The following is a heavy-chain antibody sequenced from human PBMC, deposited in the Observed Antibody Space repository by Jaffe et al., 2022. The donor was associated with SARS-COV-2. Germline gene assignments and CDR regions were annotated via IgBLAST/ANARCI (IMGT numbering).Heavy chain of an antibody. CDR2: INTYTGNP. CDR3: ARDVIAPTDTWFDP. D-gene: IGHD6-13*01. V-gene: IGHV7-4-1*02. Sequence: QVQLVQSGSELKKAGASVNVSCRASGYTFSSYAVNWVRQAPGQGLEWMGWINTYTGNPTYAQGFTGRFVFSLDTSVTTAYLQINSLKPEDTAVYYCARDVIAPTDTWFDPWGQGTLVTVSS. CDR1: GYTFSSYA. J-gene: IGHJ5*02.